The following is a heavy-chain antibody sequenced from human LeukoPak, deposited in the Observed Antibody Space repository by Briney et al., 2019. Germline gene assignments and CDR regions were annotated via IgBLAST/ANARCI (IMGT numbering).Heavy chain of an antibody. V-gene: IGHV1-8*01. D-gene: IGHD4-17*01. J-gene: IGHJ4*02. CDR1: GYTFTSYD. CDR3: ARLRRDYDRGNDY. Sequence: GASVKVSCKASGYTFTSYDINWVRQATGQGLEWMGRMNPNRGNTGYAQKFQGRVTMTRNTSISTAYMELSSLRSEDTAVYYCARLRRDYDRGNDYWGQGTLVTVSS. CDR2: MNPNRGNT.